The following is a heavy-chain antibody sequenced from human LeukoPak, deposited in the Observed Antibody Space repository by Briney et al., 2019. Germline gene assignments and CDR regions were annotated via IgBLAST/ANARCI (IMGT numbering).Heavy chain of an antibody. D-gene: IGHD4-17*01. CDR1: GGTFSSYA. CDR2: IIPILGIA. Sequence: EASVKVSCTASGGTFSSYAISWVRQAPGQGLEWMGRIIPILGIANYAQKFQGRVTITADKSTSTAYMELRSLRSDDTAVYYCARDWRTSYGDYAKLSNWFDPWGQGTLVTVSS. V-gene: IGHV1-69*10. J-gene: IGHJ5*02. CDR3: ARDWRTSYGDYAKLSNWFDP.